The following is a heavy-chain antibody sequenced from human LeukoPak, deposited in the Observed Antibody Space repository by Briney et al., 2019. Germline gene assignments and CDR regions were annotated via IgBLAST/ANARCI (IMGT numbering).Heavy chain of an antibody. D-gene: IGHD2-15*01. J-gene: IGHJ4*02. Sequence: GSLRLSCAASGFTFSDHFMDWVRQAPGKGLEWVGRIRNKANRYSAEYAASVKGRFTISRDDSKNSLNLQMNSLKTEDTAVYYCVRVFSGLDYWGQGTLVTVSS. CDR3: VRVFSGLDY. CDR2: IRNKANRYSA. V-gene: IGHV3-72*01. CDR1: GFTFSDHF.